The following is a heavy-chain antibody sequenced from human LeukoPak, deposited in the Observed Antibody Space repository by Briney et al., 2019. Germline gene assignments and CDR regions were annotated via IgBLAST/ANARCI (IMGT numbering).Heavy chain of an antibody. Sequence: GGSLRLSCAASGFTFSSYWMSWVRQAPGKGLEWVANIKQDGSEKYYVDSVKGRFTISRDSAKNSLYLQMNSLRAEDTAVYYCAREFWGVPAALDYWGQGTLVTVSS. D-gene: IGHD2-2*01. J-gene: IGHJ4*02. CDR3: AREFWGVPAALDY. CDR2: IKQDGSEK. V-gene: IGHV3-7*01. CDR1: GFTFSSYW.